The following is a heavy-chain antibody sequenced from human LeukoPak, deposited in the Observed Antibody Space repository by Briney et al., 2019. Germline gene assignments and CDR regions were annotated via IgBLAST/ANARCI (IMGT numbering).Heavy chain of an antibody. V-gene: IGHV4-61*05. CDR3: ARSYSSSWYVDY. CDR2: MYYSGST. D-gene: IGHD6-13*01. J-gene: IGHJ4*02. CDR1: GYSISSTYY. Sequence: SETLSLTCTVSGYSISSTYYWGWIRQPPGKGLEWIGYMYYSGSTNYNPSLNSRVTISVDTSKKQFSLKLSSVTAADTAVYYCARSYSSSWYVDYWGQGTLVTVSS.